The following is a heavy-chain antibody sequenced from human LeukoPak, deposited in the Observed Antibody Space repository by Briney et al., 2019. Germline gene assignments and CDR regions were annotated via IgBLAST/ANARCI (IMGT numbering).Heavy chain of an antibody. CDR3: ARDRDGYNSGFDY. CDR2: ISSSSSYI. Sequence: GGSLRLSCAASGFTFSSYGMFWVRQAPGKGLEWVSSISSSSSYIYYADSVKGRFTISRDNAKNSLCLQMNSLRAEDTAVYYCARDRDGYNSGFDYWGQGTLVTVSS. J-gene: IGHJ4*02. V-gene: IGHV3-21*01. CDR1: GFTFSSYG. D-gene: IGHD5-24*01.